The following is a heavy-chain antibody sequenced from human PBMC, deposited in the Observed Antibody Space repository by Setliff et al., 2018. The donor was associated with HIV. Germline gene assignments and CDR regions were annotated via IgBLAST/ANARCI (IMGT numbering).Heavy chain of an antibody. CDR2: IDHSGST. J-gene: IGHJ3*02. CDR3: ARIPTNITPNGFDI. Sequence: SETLSLTCAVYGGSFSGYYWTWIRQPPGKGLEWIGEIDHSGSTNYNPSLKSRITISVDTSKNQFSLKLTSVTAADTTVYYCARIPTNITPNGFDIWGQGTMVTVSS. V-gene: IGHV4-34*01. CDR1: GGSFSGYY. D-gene: IGHD1-1*01.